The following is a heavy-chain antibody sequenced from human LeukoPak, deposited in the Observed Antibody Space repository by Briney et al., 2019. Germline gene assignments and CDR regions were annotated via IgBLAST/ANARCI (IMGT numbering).Heavy chain of an antibody. Sequence: PGGSLRLSCAASGFTFSSYSMNWVRQAPGKGLESVSYISSSSSTIYYADSVKGRFTISRDNAKNSLYLQMNSLRAEDTAVYYCASLGGVRDPFYYFDYWGQGTLVTVSS. V-gene: IGHV3-48*01. J-gene: IGHJ4*02. D-gene: IGHD3-10*01. CDR1: GFTFSSYS. CDR2: ISSSSSTI. CDR3: ASLGGVRDPFYYFDY.